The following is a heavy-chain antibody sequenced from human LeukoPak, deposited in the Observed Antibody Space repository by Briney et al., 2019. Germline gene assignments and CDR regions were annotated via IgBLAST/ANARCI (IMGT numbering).Heavy chain of an antibody. D-gene: IGHD2-2*01. J-gene: IGHJ5*02. CDR1: GFTFSSYA. CDR2: ITYSGGGT. CDR3: AKGGYCSSTSCYVGWFDP. V-gene: IGHV3-23*01. Sequence: GGSLRLSCAASGFTFSSYAMSWVRQAPGKGLEWVSGITYSGGGTYYADSVKGRFTISRDNSKNTLFLQMNSLRAEDTAVYYCAKGGYCSSTSCYVGWFDPWGQGTLVTVSS.